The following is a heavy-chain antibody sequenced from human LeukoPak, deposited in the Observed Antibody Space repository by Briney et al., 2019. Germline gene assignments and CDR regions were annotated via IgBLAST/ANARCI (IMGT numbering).Heavy chain of an antibody. Sequence: GNVNYYVDSVEGRFTISRDNAKNSLYLQMSNLRAEDTAVYFCARGGGLDVWGQGATVTVSS. J-gene: IGHJ6*02. CDR2: GNVN. CDR3: ARGGGLDV. V-gene: IGHV3-7*04.